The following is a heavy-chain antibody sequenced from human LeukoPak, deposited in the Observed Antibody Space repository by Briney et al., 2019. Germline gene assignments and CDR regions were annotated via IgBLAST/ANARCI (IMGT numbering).Heavy chain of an antibody. J-gene: IGHJ4*02. V-gene: IGHV3-21*01. CDR1: GFTFSRFA. CDR3: ARGRSSSGIDY. Sequence: GGSLRLSCAVSGFTFSRFAMNWVRQAPGKGLEWVSSISSSSSYIYYADSVKGRFTISRDNAKNSLYLQMNSLRAEDTAVYYCARGRSSSGIDYWGQGTLVTVSS. D-gene: IGHD6-6*01. CDR2: ISSSSSYI.